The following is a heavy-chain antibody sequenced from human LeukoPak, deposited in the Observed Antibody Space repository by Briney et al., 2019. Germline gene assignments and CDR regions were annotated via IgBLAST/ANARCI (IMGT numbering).Heavy chain of an antibody. Sequence: PGGSLRLSCEVSGFTFTNFWMHWVRRVPGKGLVWVSRINSDASDTNYADSVKGRFTISRDNARNTLYLQMNSLRAEDTAVYYCARSRGFGSTWSHYSGKDVWGPGTTVTVSS. J-gene: IGHJ6*02. D-gene: IGHD6-13*01. CDR2: INSDASDT. CDR1: GFTFTNFW. V-gene: IGHV3-74*01. CDR3: ARSRGFGSTWSHYSGKDV.